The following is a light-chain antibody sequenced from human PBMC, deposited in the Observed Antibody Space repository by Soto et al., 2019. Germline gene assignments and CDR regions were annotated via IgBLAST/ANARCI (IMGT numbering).Light chain of an antibody. J-gene: IGKJ1*01. V-gene: IGKV3-15*01. Sequence: EIVMTQSPATLSVSPGERVTLFCRASQSVSSNLAWHQQKPGQAPRLLIYGVSNRATGVPDRFSGSGFETEFTLTIRSLQSDDVAVYYCQHYYYWPPWTGGQGTKVEIK. CDR1: QSVSSN. CDR3: QHYYYWPPWT. CDR2: GVS.